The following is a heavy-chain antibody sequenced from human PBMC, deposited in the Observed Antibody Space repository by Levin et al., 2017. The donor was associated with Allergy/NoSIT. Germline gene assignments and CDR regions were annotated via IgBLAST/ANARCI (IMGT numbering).Heavy chain of an antibody. D-gene: IGHD2-2*02. CDR2: INPSDDSR. CDR3: ARELYCSSISCYTKYYYGMDV. Sequence: ASVKVSCKASGYTFTDYYVHWVRQAPGQGLEWMGIINPSDDSRTYAQKFQGRVTMTRDTSTRTVYMELSSLRSEDTAVYYCARELYCSSISCYTKYYYGMDVWGQGTTVTVSS. J-gene: IGHJ6*02. CDR1: GYTFTDYY. V-gene: IGHV1-46*01.